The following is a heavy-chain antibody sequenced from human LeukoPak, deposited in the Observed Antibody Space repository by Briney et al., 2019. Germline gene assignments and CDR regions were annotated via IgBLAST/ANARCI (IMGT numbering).Heavy chain of an antibody. CDR1: GCTFIGYY. J-gene: IGHJ4*02. CDR2: ISPNSGDT. Sequence: ASMKVSCKASGCTFIGYYMNWVRQAPGQGLEWMGWISPNSGDTNYSQKFQDRVTITRDTSITTTYMELSRLRSDDTAVYYCARGVYYGSGSYSDFWGQGTLVTVSS. V-gene: IGHV1-2*02. CDR3: ARGVYYGSGSYSDF. D-gene: IGHD3-10*01.